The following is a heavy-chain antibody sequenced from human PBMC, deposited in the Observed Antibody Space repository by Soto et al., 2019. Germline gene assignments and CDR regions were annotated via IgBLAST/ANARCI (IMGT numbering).Heavy chain of an antibody. J-gene: IGHJ6*02. V-gene: IGHV5-51*01. Sequence: GESLRISCKGSGYSFTSYWIGWVRQMPGKGLEWMGIIYPGDSDTRYSPSFQGQVTISADKSISTAYLQWSSLKASDTAMYYCALVGGKDIVVVPAAIRLGDYYGMDVWGQGTTVTVSS. CDR3: ALVGGKDIVVVPAAIRLGDYYGMDV. CDR2: IYPGDSDT. CDR1: GYSFTSYW. D-gene: IGHD2-2*02.